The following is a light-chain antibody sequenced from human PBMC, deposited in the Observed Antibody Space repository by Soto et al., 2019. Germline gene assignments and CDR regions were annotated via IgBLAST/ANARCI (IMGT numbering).Light chain of an antibody. CDR2: EGS. CDR1: SNDVGSYNP. Sequence: QSVLTQPASVSGSPGQSITISCTGTSNDVGSYNPVSWYQQHPGKAPKLMTYEGSKRPSGVSNRFSGSKSGNTASLTISGLQAEDEADYYCCAYADSTSVFGTGTKVTVL. CDR3: CAYADSTSV. J-gene: IGLJ1*01. V-gene: IGLV2-23*03.